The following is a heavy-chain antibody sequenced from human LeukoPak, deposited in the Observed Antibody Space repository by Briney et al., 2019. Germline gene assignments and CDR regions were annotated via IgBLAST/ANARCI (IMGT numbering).Heavy chain of an antibody. V-gene: IGHV3-30*02. CDR3: AKAADFWSGYGIDY. CDR1: GFTFSSYG. J-gene: IGHJ4*02. CDR2: IRYDGSNK. D-gene: IGHD3-3*01. Sequence: GGSLRLSCAASGFTFSSYGMHWVRRAPGKGLEWVAFIRYDGSNKYYADSVKGRFTISRDNSKNTLYLQMNSLRAEDTAVYYCAKAADFWSGYGIDYWGQGTLVTVSS.